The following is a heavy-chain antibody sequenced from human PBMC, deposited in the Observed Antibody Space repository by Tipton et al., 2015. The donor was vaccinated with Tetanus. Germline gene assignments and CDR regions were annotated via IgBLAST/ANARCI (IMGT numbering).Heavy chain of an antibody. Sequence: LRLSCTVSGGSISSGGYYWSWIRQHPGKGLEWIGDIYNSGSTYYNPSLKSRVTISVDTSKNQFSLKLNSVTAADTAVYYCARDQARGARGWNYFDSWGQGSLVTVSS. D-gene: IGHD1-26*01. J-gene: IGHJ4*02. CDR2: IYNSGST. CDR3: ARDQARGARGWNYFDS. CDR1: GGSISSGGYY. V-gene: IGHV4-31*02.